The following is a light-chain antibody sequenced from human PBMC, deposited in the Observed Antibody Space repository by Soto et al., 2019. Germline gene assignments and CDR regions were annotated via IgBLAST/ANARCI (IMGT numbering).Light chain of an antibody. CDR2: EVS. V-gene: IGLV2-14*01. CDR1: SSDVGGYNY. J-gene: IGLJ1*01. CDR3: SSYTSSSTPYV. Sequence: QAAVTEPAWVSGSPGESIAISCTGTSSDVGGYNYVSWYQQHPGKAPKLMIYEVSNRPSGVSNRFSGSKSGNTASLTISGLQAEDEADYYCSSYTSSSTPYVFGTGTKVTVL.